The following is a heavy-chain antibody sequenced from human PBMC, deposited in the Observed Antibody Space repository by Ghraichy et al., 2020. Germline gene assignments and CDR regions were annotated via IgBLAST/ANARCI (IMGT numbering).Heavy chain of an antibody. CDR1: GFTFGDYA. D-gene: IGHD6-13*01. Sequence: GESLNISCAASGFTFGDYAMHWVRQAPGKGLEWVSLISGDGYITYYADSVKGRFTISRDNSKNSLYLQMNSLRSEDTALYYCAKVPAAGSAYYYYYGMDVWGQGTTVTVSS. CDR2: ISGDGYIT. V-gene: IGHV3-43*02. CDR3: AKVPAAGSAYYYYYGMDV. J-gene: IGHJ6*02.